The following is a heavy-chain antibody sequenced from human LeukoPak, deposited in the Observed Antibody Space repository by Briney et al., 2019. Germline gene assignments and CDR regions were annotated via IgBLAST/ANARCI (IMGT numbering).Heavy chain of an antibody. CDR3: ARDRGYNAFDI. D-gene: IGHD5-18*01. V-gene: IGHV3-21*01. J-gene: IGHJ3*02. Sequence: PGGSLRLSCAASGFTFSSYNMNWVRQAPGKGLEWVSSITSSSSYIYYADSVKGRFTISRDNAKNSMYLQMNSLRADDTAEYYCARDRGYNAFDIWGQGTMVTVSS. CDR2: ITSSSSYI. CDR1: GFTFSSYN.